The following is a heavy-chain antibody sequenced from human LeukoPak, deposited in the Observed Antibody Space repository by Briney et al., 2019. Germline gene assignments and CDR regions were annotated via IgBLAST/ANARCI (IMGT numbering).Heavy chain of an antibody. Sequence: GGSLRLSCAGSGFTFSSFWMSWVRQAPGKGLEWVANIKQDGSEKHYVDSVKGRFTISRDNSKNTLYLQMNSLRAEDTAVYYCARGAAGSSYFDYWAREPWSPSPQ. CDR2: IKQDGSEK. D-gene: IGHD6-13*01. V-gene: IGHV3-7*03. CDR3: ARGAAGSSYFDY. J-gene: IGHJ4*02. CDR1: GFTFSSFW.